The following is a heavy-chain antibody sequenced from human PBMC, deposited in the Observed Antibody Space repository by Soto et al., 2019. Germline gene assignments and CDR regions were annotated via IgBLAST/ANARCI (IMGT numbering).Heavy chain of an antibody. V-gene: IGHV1-69*12. Sequence: QVQLVQSGAEVKKPGSSVKVSCKASGGTFNSYAISWVRQAPGQGLEWMGGTIPIFRTADYAQKFQGRVTITADESTSTAYMELSGLRSEDTAVYYCARQQLGPSYYYGMDVWGQGTTVTVSS. CDR2: TIPIFRTA. CDR1: GGTFNSYA. CDR3: ARQQLGPSYYYGMDV. D-gene: IGHD6-6*01. J-gene: IGHJ6*02.